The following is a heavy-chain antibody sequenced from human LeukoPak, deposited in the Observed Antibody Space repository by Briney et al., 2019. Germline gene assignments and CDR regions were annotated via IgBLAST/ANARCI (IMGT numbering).Heavy chain of an antibody. CDR3: AKAAASL. V-gene: IGHV3-30-3*01. J-gene: IGHJ4*02. CDR1: GFTFSSYA. CDR2: ISYDGSNK. Sequence: GGSLRLSCAASGFTFSSYAMHGVRQAPGRGLEWVAVISYDGSNKYYADSVKGRFTITRDNSKNTLYLQMNSLRAEDTAVYYCAKAAASLWGQGTPVTASS. D-gene: IGHD6-13*01.